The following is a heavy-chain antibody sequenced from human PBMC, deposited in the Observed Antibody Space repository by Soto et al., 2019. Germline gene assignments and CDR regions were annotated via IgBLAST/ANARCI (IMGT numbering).Heavy chain of an antibody. CDR2: ITYDGSNQ. V-gene: IGHV3-30-3*01. J-gene: IGHJ4*02. CDR3: ARDRSGSYCIDY. CDR1: GFTFSSYA. D-gene: IGHD1-26*01. Sequence: PGGSLRLSCAASGFTFSSYAMHWVRQAPGKGLEWVAVITYDGSNQYYVDSVKGRFTISRDDSKNTLYLQMNSLRGEDTAVYYCARDRSGSYCIDYWGQGTLVTVYS.